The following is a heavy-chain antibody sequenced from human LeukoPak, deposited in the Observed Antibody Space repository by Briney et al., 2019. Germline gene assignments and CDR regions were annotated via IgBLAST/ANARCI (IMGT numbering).Heavy chain of an antibody. CDR2: IIPIFGTA. V-gene: IGHV1-69*06. D-gene: IGHD6-6*01. J-gene: IGHJ3*02. CDR3: AREQSPGAIAALPDAFDI. Sequence: SVKVSCKASGGTFSSYAISWVRQAPGQGLEWMGGIIPIFGTANYAQKFQGRVTITADKSTSTAYMELSSLRSEDTAVYYCAREQSPGAIAALPDAFDIWGQGTMVTVSS. CDR1: GGTFSSYA.